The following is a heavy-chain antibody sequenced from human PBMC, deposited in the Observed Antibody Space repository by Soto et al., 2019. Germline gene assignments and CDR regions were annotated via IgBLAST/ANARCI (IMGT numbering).Heavy chain of an antibody. J-gene: IGHJ6*02. CDR3: GRYYYDSSGYYGSYYGMDV. D-gene: IGHD3-22*01. V-gene: IGHV4-59*08. Sequence: SETLSLTCTVSGGSISSYYWSWIRQPPGKGLEWIGYIYYSGSTNYNPSLKSRVTISVDTSKNQFSLKLSSVTAADTAVYYCGRYYYDSSGYYGSYYGMDVWGQGTTVTVSS. CDR2: IYYSGST. CDR1: GGSISSYY.